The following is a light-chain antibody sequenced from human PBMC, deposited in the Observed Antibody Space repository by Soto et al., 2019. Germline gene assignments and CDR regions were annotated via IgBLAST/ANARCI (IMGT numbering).Light chain of an antibody. J-gene: IGKJ2*01. CDR2: GAS. CDR3: QQYGSSPYT. Sequence: EIVLTQSPGTLSLSPGERATLSCRASQSVSSSYLAWYQQKPGQAPRLLIDGASSMATGIPDRFSGSGSGTDFTLTISRLEPEDFAVYYCQQYGSSPYTFGQGTKLEIK. CDR1: QSVSSSY. V-gene: IGKV3-20*01.